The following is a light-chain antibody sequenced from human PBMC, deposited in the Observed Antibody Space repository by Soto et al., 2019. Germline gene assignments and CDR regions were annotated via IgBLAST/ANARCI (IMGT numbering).Light chain of an antibody. V-gene: IGLV2-14*01. Sequence: QSVLTQPASVSGAPGQSITVSCTGTSSDVGGYNYVSWYQQYPGKVPRLMIYDVTNRPSGVSNRFSGSKSGNTASLTISGLQAEDEADYSCGSYRRGSTYVFGTGTKVTVL. CDR3: GSYRRGSTYV. J-gene: IGLJ1*01. CDR1: SSDVGGYNY. CDR2: DVT.